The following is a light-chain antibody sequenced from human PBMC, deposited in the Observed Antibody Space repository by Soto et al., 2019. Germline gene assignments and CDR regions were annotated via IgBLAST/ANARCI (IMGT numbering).Light chain of an antibody. V-gene: IGKV2-30*01. J-gene: IGKJ1*01. Sequence: DAVLTQSPLSLPVTLGQPAAISCRSSQSIVNSSGNAYLIWFQQRPGQSPRRLIYQVSTRDAGVPDRFSGSGSGTYFTLTISRVEAEDVGLYYCMQGTPWPWTFGQGTKLEIK. CDR2: QVS. CDR3: MQGTPWPWT. CDR1: QSIVNSSGNAY.